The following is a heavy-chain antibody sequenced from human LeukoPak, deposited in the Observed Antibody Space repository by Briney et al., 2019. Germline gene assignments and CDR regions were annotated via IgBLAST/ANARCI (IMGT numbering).Heavy chain of an antibody. Sequence: GASVEVSCKASGYTFTSYDINWVRQATGQGLEWMGWMNPNSGNTGYAQKFQGRVTMTRNTSISTAYMELSSLRSEDTAVYCCARVSSLMAGNFDYWGQGTLVTVSS. CDR3: ARVSSLMAGNFDY. V-gene: IGHV1-8*01. D-gene: IGHD6-19*01. CDR2: MNPNSGNT. CDR1: GYTFTSYD. J-gene: IGHJ4*02.